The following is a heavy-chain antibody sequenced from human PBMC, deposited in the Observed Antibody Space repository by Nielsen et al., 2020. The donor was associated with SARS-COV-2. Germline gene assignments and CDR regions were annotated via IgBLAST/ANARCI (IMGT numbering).Heavy chain of an antibody. D-gene: IGHD3-3*01. V-gene: IGHV3-21*01. J-gene: IGHJ4*02. CDR1: GFTFSRHS. Sequence: GESLKISCESSGFTFSRHSMTWVRQGPGKGLEYISTISDTSSYIYYADSVKGRFTISRDNSKNTLYLQMNSLRAEDTAVYYCASGLEWRFDYWGQGTLVTVSS. CDR3: ASGLEWRFDY. CDR2: ISDTSSYI.